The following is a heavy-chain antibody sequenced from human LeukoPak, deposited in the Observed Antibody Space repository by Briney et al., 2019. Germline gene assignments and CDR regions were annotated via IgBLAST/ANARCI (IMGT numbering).Heavy chain of an antibody. Sequence: SETLSLTCTVSGGSISSYYWSWIRQPPGKGLEWIGYSYYSGSTNYNPSLKSRVTISVDTSKNQFSLKLSSVTAADTAVYYCARSSGYSSSGGLNWFDTWGQGTLVTVSS. V-gene: IGHV4-59*01. D-gene: IGHD6-13*01. CDR3: ARSSGYSSSGGLNWFDT. CDR1: GGSISSYY. CDR2: SYYSGST. J-gene: IGHJ5*02.